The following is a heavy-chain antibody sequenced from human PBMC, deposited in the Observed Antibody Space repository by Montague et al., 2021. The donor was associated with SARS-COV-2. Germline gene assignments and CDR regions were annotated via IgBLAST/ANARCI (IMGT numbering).Heavy chain of an antibody. CDR3: ARLDIMTAYPYEY. D-gene: IGHD3-9*01. CDR2: IRGNGGST. Sequence: SLRLSCAASGFIFSSYAMSWVRQAPGKGLEWVSGIRGNGGSTYYADSVKGRFTISRDNPKNTLYLQMNSLRAEDTAVYYCARLDIMTAYPYEYWGQGTLVTVSS. V-gene: IGHV3-23*01. J-gene: IGHJ4*02. CDR1: GFIFSSYA.